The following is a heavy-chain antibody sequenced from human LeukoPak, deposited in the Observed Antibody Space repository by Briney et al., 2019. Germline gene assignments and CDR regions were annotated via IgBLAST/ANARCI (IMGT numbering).Heavy chain of an antibody. CDR2: IYYSGST. CDR3: AREPHYTIFGVIGYYYYMDV. Sequence: SETLSLTCTVSGGSISSSSYYWGWIRQPPGKGLEWIGSIYYSGSTYYNPSLKSRVTISVDTSKNQFSLKLSSVTAADTAVYYCAREPHYTIFGVIGYYYYMDVWGKGTTVTVS. CDR1: GGSISSSSYY. V-gene: IGHV4-39*07. D-gene: IGHD3-3*01. J-gene: IGHJ6*03.